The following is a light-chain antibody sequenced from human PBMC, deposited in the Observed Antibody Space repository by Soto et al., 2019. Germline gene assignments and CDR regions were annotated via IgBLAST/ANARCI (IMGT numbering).Light chain of an antibody. CDR2: GNS. CDR1: SSNIGAGYD. CDR3: QSYDSSLSGF. J-gene: IGLJ2*01. Sequence: QSVLTQPPLVSGAPGQRVTISCTGSSSNIGAGYDVHWYQQLPGTAPKLLIYGNSNRPSGVPDRFSGSKSGTSASLAITGLQAEDEADYYCQSYDSSLSGFFGGGTKLTVL. V-gene: IGLV1-40*01.